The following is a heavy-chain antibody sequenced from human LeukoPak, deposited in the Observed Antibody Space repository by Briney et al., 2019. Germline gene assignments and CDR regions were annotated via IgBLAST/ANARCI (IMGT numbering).Heavy chain of an antibody. CDR2: IHTSGST. D-gene: IGHD6-13*01. CDR1: GGSISSYY. V-gene: IGHV4-4*07. CDR3: ARARLTAAAGITFIGYFDY. J-gene: IGHJ4*02. Sequence: PSETLSLTCTVSGGSISSYYWSWIRQPAGKGLEWIGRIHTSGSTNYNPSLKSRVTMSVDTSKNQFSLKLSSVTAADTAVYYCARARLTAAAGITFIGYFDYWGQGTLVTVSS.